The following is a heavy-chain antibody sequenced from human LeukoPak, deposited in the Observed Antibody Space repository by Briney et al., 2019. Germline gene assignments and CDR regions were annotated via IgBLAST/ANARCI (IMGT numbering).Heavy chain of an antibody. CDR2: TIPRFGTT. D-gene: IGHD3-3*01. V-gene: IGHV1-69*06. J-gene: IGHJ4*02. CDR1: GGTFSASP. CDR3: GIWPGVATEDFWSGPLNY. Sequence: SVKVSCKASGGTFSASPLSWVRQAPGQGLEWMGGTIPRFGTTHYAQKFQGRVSISADTSTRTLYLEVSSLRSEDTAIYYCGIWPGVATEDFWSGPLNYWGQGTLVTVSS.